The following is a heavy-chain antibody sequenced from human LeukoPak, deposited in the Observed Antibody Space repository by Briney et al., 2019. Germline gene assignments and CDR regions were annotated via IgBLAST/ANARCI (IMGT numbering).Heavy chain of an antibody. J-gene: IGHJ5*02. CDR3: ARQPAGLRYFDP. CDR2: IYYSGST. Sequence: SQTLSLTCTVSGGSISSGGYYWSWIRQHPGKGLEWIGYIYYSGSTYYNPSLKSRVTISVDTSKNQFSLRLNSVTAADTAFYYCARQPAGLRYFDPWGQGTLVTVSS. D-gene: IGHD3-9*01. V-gene: IGHV4-31*03. CDR1: GGSISSGGYY.